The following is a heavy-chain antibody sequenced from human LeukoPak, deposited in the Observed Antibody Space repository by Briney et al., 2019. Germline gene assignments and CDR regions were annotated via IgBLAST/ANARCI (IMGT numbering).Heavy chain of an antibody. V-gene: IGHV3-23*01. J-gene: IGHJ6*03. CDR3: ARVWLRDYMDV. CDR2: ITADGGST. D-gene: IGHD5-12*01. CDR1: GFTFRSYA. Sequence: GGSQRLSCAVSGFTFRSYAMNWVRQAPGKGLEWVAAITADGGSTHYTTSVKGRFIISRDTPKNTLSLQMNNLRAEDTAVYFCARVWLRDYMDVWGEGTTVSVSS.